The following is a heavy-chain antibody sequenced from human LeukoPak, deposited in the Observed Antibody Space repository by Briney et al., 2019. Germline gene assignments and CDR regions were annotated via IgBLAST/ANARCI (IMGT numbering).Heavy chain of an antibody. CDR1: GLVFDHYA. D-gene: IGHD3-22*01. J-gene: IGHJ4*02. CDR3: AKDFYPVAMGSGYVFDS. V-gene: IGHV3-9*03. Sequence: GRSLRLSCAASGLVFDHYALHWVRQAPGKGLEWGSGINLNGDVLGYADSVKVRFTISRENDKNSLFLQMNSLKVEDMTLYYCAKDFYPVAMGSGYVFDSWGQGTLVTVSS. CDR2: INLNGDVL.